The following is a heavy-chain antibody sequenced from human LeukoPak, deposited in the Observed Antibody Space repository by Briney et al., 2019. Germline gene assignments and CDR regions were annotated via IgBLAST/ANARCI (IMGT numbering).Heavy chain of an antibody. D-gene: IGHD6-19*01. CDR3: AREIAVAGTRGAFDY. Sequence: ASVKVSCKASGYTFTSYYMHWVRQAPGQGLEWMGIINPSGGSTSYAQKFQGRVTMTRDTSTSTVYMELSSLRSEDTAVYYCAREIAVAGTRGAFDYWGQGTLVTVYS. J-gene: IGHJ4*02. CDR2: INPSGGST. CDR1: GYTFTSYY. V-gene: IGHV1-46*01.